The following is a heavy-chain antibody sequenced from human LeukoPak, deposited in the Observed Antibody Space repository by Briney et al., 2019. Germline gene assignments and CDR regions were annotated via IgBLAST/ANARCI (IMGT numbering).Heavy chain of an antibody. CDR3: AIGEMATNAFDI. V-gene: IGHV1-46*01. D-gene: IGHD5-24*01. Sequence: GASVKVSCKASGYTFTSYYMHWVRQAPGQGLEWMGIINPSGGSTSYAQKFQGRVTMTRDTSTSTIYMELSSLRSEDTAVYYCAIGEMATNAFDIWGQGTMVTVSS. CDR1: GYTFTSYY. J-gene: IGHJ3*02. CDR2: INPSGGST.